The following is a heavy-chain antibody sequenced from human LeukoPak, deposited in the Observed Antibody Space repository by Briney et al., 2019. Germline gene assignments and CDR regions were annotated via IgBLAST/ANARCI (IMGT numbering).Heavy chain of an antibody. J-gene: IGHJ4*02. CDR2: INSDGSST. CDR3: AGSYNFDY. CDR1: GFTFSSYW. Sequence: GGSLRLSCAASGFTFSSYWMHWVRQAPGKGRVWVSRINSDGSSTSYADSVKGRFTISRDNAKNTLYLQMNSLRAEDTAVYYCAGSYNFDYWGQGTLVTVSS. D-gene: IGHD5-24*01. V-gene: IGHV3-74*01.